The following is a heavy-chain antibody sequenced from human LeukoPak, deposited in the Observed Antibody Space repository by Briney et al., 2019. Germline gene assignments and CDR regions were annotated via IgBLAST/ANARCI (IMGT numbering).Heavy chain of an antibody. Sequence: GGSLRLSCAASGFTFSSYAMSWVRQAPGKGLEWVSAISGSGGSTYYADSVKGRFAISRDNSKNTLYLQMNSLRAEDTAVYYCAKDPVGATMFYEFLGYMDVWGKGTTVTVSS. J-gene: IGHJ6*03. CDR1: GFTFSSYA. V-gene: IGHV3-23*01. CDR2: ISGSGGST. CDR3: AKDPVGATMFYEFLGYMDV. D-gene: IGHD1-26*01.